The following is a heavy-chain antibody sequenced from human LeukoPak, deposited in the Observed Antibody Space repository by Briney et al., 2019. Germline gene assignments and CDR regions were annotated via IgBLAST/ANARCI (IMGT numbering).Heavy chain of an antibody. CDR1: GFTFSSYA. Sequence: GGSLRLSCAASGFTFSSYAMSWVRQAPGKGLEWVSAISGSGGNTYYADSVKGRFTISRDNSKNTLYLQVNSLRAEDTAVYYCAKEPRRGYYGSSGYFDYWGQGTLVTVSS. V-gene: IGHV3-23*01. CDR3: AKEPRRGYYGSSGYFDY. D-gene: IGHD3-22*01. J-gene: IGHJ4*02. CDR2: ISGSGGNT.